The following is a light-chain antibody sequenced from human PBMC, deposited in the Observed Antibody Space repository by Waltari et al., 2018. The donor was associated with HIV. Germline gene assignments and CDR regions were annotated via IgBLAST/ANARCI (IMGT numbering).Light chain of an antibody. CDR1: PSPTETPNF. CDR3: CSYSRGGNFYA. J-gene: IGLJ1*01. CDR2: EVT. V-gene: IGLV2-23*02. Sequence: QSALTQPASVSGSPGQSITISCTHSPSPTETPNFVPWYQHHPGRPPPLVIYEVTKRPSGISPRFSGSKSGTTASLTISGLQAEDEADYFCCSYSRGGNFYAFGSGTMVTV.